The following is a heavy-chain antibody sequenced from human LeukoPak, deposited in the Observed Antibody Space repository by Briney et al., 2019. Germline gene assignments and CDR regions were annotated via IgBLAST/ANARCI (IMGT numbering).Heavy chain of an antibody. CDR1: GYTFTSYY. CDR3: ARVCLWHWHCLVPFDY. Sequence: ASVKVSCKASGYTFTSYYMHCVRQAPGQGLEGMGWSSAYNGNTNYAQKLEGRGTMTTNTSTSTAYMELRRLRSDDTAVYYCARVCLWHWHCLVPFDYWGQGPLVSVSS. CDR2: SSAYNGNT. J-gene: IGHJ4*02. D-gene: IGHD1-7*01. V-gene: IGHV1-18*04.